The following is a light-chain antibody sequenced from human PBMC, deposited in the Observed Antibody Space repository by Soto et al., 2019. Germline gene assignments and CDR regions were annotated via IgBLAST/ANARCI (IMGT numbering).Light chain of an antibody. J-gene: IGKJ1*01. V-gene: IGKV3-20*01. CDR3: QQYGSSRT. CDR2: GAA. Sequence: EIVLTQSPGTLSLSPGERATLSCRASQSVSSRYLAWYQQKPGQAPRLLIYGAASRATGIPDRFSGSGSATDFTLTISRLEPEDVAVYYCQQYGSSRTFGQGTKVEIK. CDR1: QSVSSRY.